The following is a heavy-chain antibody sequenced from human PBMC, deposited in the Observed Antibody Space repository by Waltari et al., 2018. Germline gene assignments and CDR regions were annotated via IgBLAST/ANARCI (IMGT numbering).Heavy chain of an antibody. J-gene: IGHJ1*01. CDR2: INAGNGNT. D-gene: IGHD3-22*01. CDR1: GYTFTSYA. Sequence: QVQLVQSGAEVKKPGASVKVSCKASGYTFTSYAMHWVRQAPGQRLEWMGWINAGNGNTKYSQKFQGRVTITRDTSASTAYMELSSLRSEDTAVYYCARDPSSGYYYPEYFQHWGQGTLVTVSS. CDR3: ARDPSSGYYYPEYFQH. V-gene: IGHV1-3*01.